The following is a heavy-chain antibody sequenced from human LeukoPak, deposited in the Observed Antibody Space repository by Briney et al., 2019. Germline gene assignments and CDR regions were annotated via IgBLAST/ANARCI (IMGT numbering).Heavy chain of an antibody. CDR2: INPNSGGT. J-gene: IGHJ4*02. Sequence: ASVKVSCKASGYTFTGYYMHWVRQAPGQGLEWMGWINPNSGGTNYAQKFQGWVTITRDTSASTAYMELSSLRSEDTAVYYCARVGNYYDGREGDFDYWGQGTLVTVSS. V-gene: IGHV1-2*04. D-gene: IGHD3-22*01. CDR3: ARVGNYYDGREGDFDY. CDR1: GYTFTGYY.